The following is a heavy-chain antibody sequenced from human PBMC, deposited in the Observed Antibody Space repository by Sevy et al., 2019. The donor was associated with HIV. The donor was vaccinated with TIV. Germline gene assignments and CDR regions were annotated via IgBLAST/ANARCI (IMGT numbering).Heavy chain of an antibody. CDR1: GFTFNNAW. Sequence: GGSLRLSCAVSGFTFNNAWMNWVRQAPGTGLQWVGLIKSKIDGEATDYAAPLKVRFTISRADSKNTLYLQMNSLQIEDTAVYYCATAPGYYDSAPFDYWGPGTLVTVSS. V-gene: IGHV3-15*01. D-gene: IGHD3-22*01. CDR2: IKSKIDGEAT. J-gene: IGHJ4*02. CDR3: ATAPGYYDSAPFDY.